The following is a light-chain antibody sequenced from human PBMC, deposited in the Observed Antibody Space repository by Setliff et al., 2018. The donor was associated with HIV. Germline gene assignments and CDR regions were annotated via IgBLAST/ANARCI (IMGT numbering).Light chain of an antibody. V-gene: IGLV2-23*01. Sequence: QSALTQPASVSGSPGQSITISCPGTSGDVGRYNLVSWYQQQPGKPPKLMIYQASKRPSGVSNRFSGSKSGNTASRTISGLQAEDEADYYCCSNTGSNTYVFGTGTKVTV. CDR1: SGDVGRYNL. J-gene: IGLJ1*01. CDR2: QAS. CDR3: CSNTGSNTYV.